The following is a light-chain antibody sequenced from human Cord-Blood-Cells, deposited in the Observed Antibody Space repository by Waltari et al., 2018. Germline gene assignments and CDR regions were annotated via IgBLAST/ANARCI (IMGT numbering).Light chain of an antibody. CDR3: SSYTSSSTRV. CDR1: SSDVGGYNY. V-gene: IGLV2-14*01. Sequence: QSALTQPASVSGSPGQSITISCTGTSSDVGGYNYVSWYQQHPGKAPKLMIYNVIKRPSGVSNLFSGSKSGNTASLTISGLQAEDEADYYCSSYTSSSTRVFGGGTKLTVL. J-gene: IGLJ3*02. CDR2: NVI.